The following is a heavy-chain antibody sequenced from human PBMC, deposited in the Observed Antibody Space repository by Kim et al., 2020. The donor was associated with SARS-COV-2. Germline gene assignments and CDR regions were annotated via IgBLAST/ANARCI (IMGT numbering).Heavy chain of an antibody. Sequence: GGSLRLSCAASGFTFSSYWMHWVRQAPGKGLVWVSRINSDGSSTIYADSVKGRFTISRDNAKNTLYLQMTSLRAEDTAVYFCASVPPGSYTGLWGQGTLVSVSS. V-gene: IGHV3-74*01. D-gene: IGHD1-26*01. CDR1: GFTFSSYW. CDR2: INSDGSST. J-gene: IGHJ4*02. CDR3: ASVPPGSYTGL.